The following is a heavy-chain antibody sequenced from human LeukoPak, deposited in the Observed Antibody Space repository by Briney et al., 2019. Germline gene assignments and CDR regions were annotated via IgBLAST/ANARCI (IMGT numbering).Heavy chain of an antibody. CDR2: INPNSGGT. J-gene: IGHJ3*02. Sequence: ASVKVSCKASGYTFTGYYMHWVRQAPGQGLEWMGWINPNSGGTNYAQKFQGWVTMTRDTSISTAYMELSRLRSDDTAVYYCARDQPVDYYDSSGYYYEGAFDIWGQGTMVTVSS. D-gene: IGHD3-22*01. CDR3: ARDQPVDYYDSSGYYYEGAFDI. CDR1: GYTFTGYY. V-gene: IGHV1-2*04.